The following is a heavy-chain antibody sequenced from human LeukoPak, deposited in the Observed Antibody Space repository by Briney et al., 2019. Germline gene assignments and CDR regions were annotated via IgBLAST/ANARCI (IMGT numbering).Heavy chain of an antibody. CDR2: IIPIFGTA. Sequence: SVKVSCKASGGTFSSYAISWVRQAPGQGLEWMGGIIPIFGTANYAQKFQGRVTITADKSTRTAYMELSSLRSEDTAVYYCARDNDSRGPPHFDYWGQGTLVTVSS. CDR1: GGTFSSYA. CDR3: ARDNDSRGPPHFDY. D-gene: IGHD3-16*01. J-gene: IGHJ4*02. V-gene: IGHV1-69*06.